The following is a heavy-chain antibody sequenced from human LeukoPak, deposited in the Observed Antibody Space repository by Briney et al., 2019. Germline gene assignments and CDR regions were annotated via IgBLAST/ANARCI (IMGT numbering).Heavy chain of an antibody. V-gene: IGHV3-21*01. D-gene: IGHD2-2*01. CDR3: ARDPTKRGYYFDY. Sequence: GGSLRLSCAASGFTFGSYSMNWVRQAPGKGLEWVSSISSSSSYIYYADSVKGRFTISRDNAKNSLYLQMNSLRAEDTAVYYCARDPTKRGYYFDYWGQGTLVTVSS. J-gene: IGHJ4*02. CDR2: ISSSSSYI. CDR1: GFTFGSYS.